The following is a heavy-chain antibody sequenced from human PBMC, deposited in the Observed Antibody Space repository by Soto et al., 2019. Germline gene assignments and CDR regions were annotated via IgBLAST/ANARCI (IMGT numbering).Heavy chain of an antibody. CDR3: ARVTLYSNYYPFDY. Sequence: NPSETLSLTCAVYGGSFSGYYWSWIRQPPGKGLEWIGEINHSGSTNYNPSLKSRVTISVDTSKNQFSLKLSSVTAADTAVYYCARVTLYSNYYPFDYWGQGTLVTVSS. D-gene: IGHD4-4*01. J-gene: IGHJ4*02. CDR1: GGSFSGYY. CDR2: INHSGST. V-gene: IGHV4-34*01.